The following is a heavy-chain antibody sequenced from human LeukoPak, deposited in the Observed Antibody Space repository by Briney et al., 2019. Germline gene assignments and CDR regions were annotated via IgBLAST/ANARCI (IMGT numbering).Heavy chain of an antibody. CDR1: GYSISGGYY. D-gene: IGHD7-27*01. J-gene: IGHJ4*02. V-gene: IGHV4-38-2*02. CDR3: ARVSGELGHFDY. Sequence: SETLSLTCTVSGYSISGGYYWGWIRQPPGKGLEWIGSIYHSGSTYYNPSLKSRVTISVDTSKNQFSLKLSSVTAADTAVYYCARVSGELGHFDYWGQGTLVTVSS. CDR2: IYHSGST.